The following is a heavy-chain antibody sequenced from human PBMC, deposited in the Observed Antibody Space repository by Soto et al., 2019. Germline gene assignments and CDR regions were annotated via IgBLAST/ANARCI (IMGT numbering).Heavy chain of an antibody. D-gene: IGHD3-3*01. CDR1: GFTFSSYW. CDR2: IKEDGSDM. J-gene: IGHJ4*02. Sequence: ESGGGLVQPGGSLRLSCAASGFTFSSYWMSWVRQAPGKGLEWVANIKEDGSDMYYVDSVKGRFTISRDNAKNSLYLQMNSLRAEDTAVYYCATEVWVYYDFWSGYSDSWGQGTLVTVSS. V-gene: IGHV3-7*01. CDR3: ATEVWVYYDFWSGYSDS.